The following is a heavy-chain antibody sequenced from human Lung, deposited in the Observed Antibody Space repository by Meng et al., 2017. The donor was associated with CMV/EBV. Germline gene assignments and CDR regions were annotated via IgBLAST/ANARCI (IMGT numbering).Heavy chain of an antibody. V-gene: IGHV3-30*02. D-gene: IGHD1-26*01. CDR3: ARSYNGKYYPPYYYYYYGMDV. J-gene: IGHJ6*02. CDR2: THYDESDK. Sequence: GGSXRLXCTASGFYFSDYGMHWVRQAPGKGLEWLTFTHYDESDKYYTDSVKGRFTISRDNSKKTLYLQMNSLSAEDTAVYYCARSYNGKYYPPYYYYYYGMDVWGQGTTVTVSS. CDR1: GFYFSDYG.